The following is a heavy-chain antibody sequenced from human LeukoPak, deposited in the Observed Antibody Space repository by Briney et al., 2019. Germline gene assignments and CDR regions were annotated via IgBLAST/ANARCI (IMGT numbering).Heavy chain of an antibody. J-gene: IGHJ3*02. CDR2: IYQSGST. CDR3: ARGLYDAFDI. D-gene: IGHD2-15*01. CDR1: GGSISSGGYY. Sequence: SETLSLTCTVSGGSISSGGYYWSWIRQPPGKGLEWIGYIYQSGSTYYNPSLKSRVTISVDRSKNQFSLKLSSVTAADTAVYYCARGLYDAFDIWGQGTMVTASS. V-gene: IGHV4-30-2*01.